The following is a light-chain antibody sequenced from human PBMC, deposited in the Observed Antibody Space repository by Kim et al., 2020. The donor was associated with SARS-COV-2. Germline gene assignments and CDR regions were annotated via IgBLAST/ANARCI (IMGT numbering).Light chain of an antibody. CDR2: RAS. V-gene: IGKV3-15*01. CDR3: QQYSNWPWT. J-gene: IGKJ1*01. CDR1: QSVSDN. Sequence: VSPGERATLSCRASQSVSDNLAWYQQKPGQTPWLLIYRASTRATGIPARFSGSGSGTEFTLTISSLQSEDFAVYYCQQYSNWPWTFGQGTKVDIK.